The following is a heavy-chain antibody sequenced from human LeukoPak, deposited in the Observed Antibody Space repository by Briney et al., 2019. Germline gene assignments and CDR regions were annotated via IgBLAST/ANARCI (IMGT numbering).Heavy chain of an antibody. J-gene: IGHJ4*02. V-gene: IGHV1-2*02. CDR2: INPNSGGT. CDR3: ARTYDFWSGSAYYFDY. Sequence: ASVKVSCKASGYTLTGYYMHWVRQAPGQGLEWMGWINPNSGGTNYAQKFQGRVTMTRDTSISTAYMELSRLRSDDTAVYYCARTYDFWSGSAYYFDYWGQGTLVTVSS. D-gene: IGHD3-3*01. CDR1: GYTLTGYY.